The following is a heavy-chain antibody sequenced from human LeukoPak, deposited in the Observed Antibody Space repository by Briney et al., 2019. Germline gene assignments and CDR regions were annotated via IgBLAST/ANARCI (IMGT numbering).Heavy chain of an antibody. J-gene: IGHJ5*02. V-gene: IGHV1-24*01. Sequence: ASVKVSCXVSGYTLTELSMHWVRQAPGKGLEWMGGFDPEDGETIYAQKFQGRVTMTEDTSTDTAYMELSSLRSEDTAVYYCATTVTYSSSWFDPWGQGTLVTVSS. CDR3: ATTVTYSSSWFDP. CDR1: GYTLTELS. CDR2: FDPEDGET. D-gene: IGHD6-13*01.